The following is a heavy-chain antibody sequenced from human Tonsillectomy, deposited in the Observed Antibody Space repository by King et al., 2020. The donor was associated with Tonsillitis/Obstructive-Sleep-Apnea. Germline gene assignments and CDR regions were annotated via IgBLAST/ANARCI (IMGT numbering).Heavy chain of an antibody. J-gene: IGHJ2*01. CDR2: IDPSDSYT. CDR3: ARTYYYDSSGYSEWYFDL. CDR1: GYSFTNYW. D-gene: IGHD3-22*01. Sequence: VQLVESGEEVKKPGASLRISCKGSGYSFTNYWISWVRQMPGKGLEWMGRIDPSDSYTNYSPSFQGHVTISADKSISTAYLQWSSLKASDTAMYYCARTYYYDSSGYSEWYFDLWGRGTLVTVSS. V-gene: IGHV5-10-1*03.